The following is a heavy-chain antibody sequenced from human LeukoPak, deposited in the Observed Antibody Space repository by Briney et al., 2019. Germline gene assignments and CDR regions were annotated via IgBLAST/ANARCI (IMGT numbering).Heavy chain of an antibody. Sequence: SETLSLTCTVSGGSISSSSYYWGWIRQPPGKGLEWIGSIYYSGSTYYNPSLKSRVTISVDTSKNQFSLKLSSVTAADTAVYYCARLEAVAGKSSGMDVWGQGTTVTVSS. J-gene: IGHJ6*02. V-gene: IGHV4-39*07. D-gene: IGHD6-19*01. CDR2: IYYSGST. CDR1: GGSISSSSYY. CDR3: ARLEAVAGKSSGMDV.